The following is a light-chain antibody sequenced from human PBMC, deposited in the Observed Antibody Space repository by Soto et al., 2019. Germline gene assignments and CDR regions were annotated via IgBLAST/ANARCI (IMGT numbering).Light chain of an antibody. Sequence: DIVMTQSPLSLPVTPGEPASISCRSSQSLLNRNGQNCLDWYLQKPGQSPQLIIHMGFIRASGVPDRFSGSASGTYFTLTISRVEAEDVGVYYCMQALESPPTFGGGTKVDIK. CDR1: QSLLNRNGQNC. J-gene: IGKJ4*01. CDR3: MQALESPPT. CDR2: MGF. V-gene: IGKV2-28*01.